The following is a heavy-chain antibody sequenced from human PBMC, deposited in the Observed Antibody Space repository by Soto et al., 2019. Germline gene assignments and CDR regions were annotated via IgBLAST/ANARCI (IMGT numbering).Heavy chain of an antibody. CDR2: ISGSGGST. D-gene: IGHD2-15*01. CDR1: GFTFSSYA. J-gene: IGHJ6*02. Sequence: EVQLLESGGGLVQPGGSLRLSCAASGFTFSSYAMSWVRQAPGKGLEWVSAISGSGGSTYYADSVKGRFTISRDNSKNTLYLQMNSLRAEDTAVYYCAKDFRGQGYCSGGSCYSWDYGMDVWGQGTTVTVSS. V-gene: IGHV3-23*01. CDR3: AKDFRGQGYCSGGSCYSWDYGMDV.